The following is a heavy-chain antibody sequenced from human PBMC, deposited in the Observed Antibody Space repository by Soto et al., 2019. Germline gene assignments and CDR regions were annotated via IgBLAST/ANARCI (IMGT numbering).Heavy chain of an antibody. J-gene: IGHJ6*02. D-gene: IGHD1-26*01. Sequence: SSETQSLTCTVAGGSIISSSCYWGWIRKPPGKGLEWIGSIYYSGSTYYNPSLKSRVTISVDTSKNQFSLKLSSVTAADTAVYYCARPAISYSGGYYLPGDYYYGMDVWGQGTTVTVSS. CDR3: ARPAISYSGGYYLPGDYYYGMDV. CDR2: IYYSGST. CDR1: GGSIISSSCY. V-gene: IGHV4-39*01.